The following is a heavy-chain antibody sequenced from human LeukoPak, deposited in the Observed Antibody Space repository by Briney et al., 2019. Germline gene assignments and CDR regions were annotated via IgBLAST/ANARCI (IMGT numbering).Heavy chain of an antibody. D-gene: IGHD6-19*01. J-gene: IGHJ4*02. CDR2: IWYDGSNK. Sequence: GRSLRLSCAASGFTFSSYSMHWVRQAPGKGLEWVAVIWYDGSNKYYADSVKGRFTISRDNSKNTLYLQVNSLRAEDTAVYYCARLGGWYGYWGQGTLVTVSS. CDR1: GFTFSSYS. CDR3: ARLGGWYGY. V-gene: IGHV3-33*01.